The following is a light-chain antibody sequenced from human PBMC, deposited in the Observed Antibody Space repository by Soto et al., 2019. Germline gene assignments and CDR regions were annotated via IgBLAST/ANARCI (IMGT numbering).Light chain of an antibody. V-gene: IGKV3-15*01. CDR3: QQRSSCPTT. CDR2: DAS. J-gene: IGKJ5*01. CDR1: QTVSSN. Sequence: EIQMTQSPGSLSVSVGERSTLSCSASQTVSSNLTWYQQKPGKAPKLLISDASTMPAGIPARFSGSGSGTEFTLTVSSLQSDDFVIYYCQQRSSCPTTFGQGTRLEI.